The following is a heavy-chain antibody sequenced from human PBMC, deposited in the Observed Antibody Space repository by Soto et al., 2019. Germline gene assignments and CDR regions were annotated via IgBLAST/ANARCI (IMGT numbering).Heavy chain of an antibody. CDR1: GFTYSNG. Sequence: QVQLVESGGGVVQPGRSLRLSCAASGFTYSNGMHWVRQAPGKGLEWVAVISYDGSNKYYADSVKGRFTISRDNSKNTLYLQMNSLRAEDTAVYYCARDSPDLPFDHWGQGTVVTVSS. CDR2: ISYDGSNK. CDR3: ARDSPDLPFDH. J-gene: IGHJ4*02. D-gene: IGHD2-2*01. V-gene: IGHV3-30*03.